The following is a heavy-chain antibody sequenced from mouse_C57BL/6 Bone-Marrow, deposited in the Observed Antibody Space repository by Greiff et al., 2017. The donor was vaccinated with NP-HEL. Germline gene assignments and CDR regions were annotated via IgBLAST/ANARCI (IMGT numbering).Heavy chain of an antibody. V-gene: IGHV1-76*01. Sequence: VQGVESGAELVRPGASVKLSCKASGYTFTDYYINWVKQRPGQGLEWIARIYPGSGNTYYNEKFKGKATLTAEKSSSTAYMQLSSLTSEDSAVYFCARRPSMDYWGQGTSVTVSS. CDR3: ARRPSMDY. J-gene: IGHJ4*01. CDR1: GYTFTDYY. CDR2: IYPGSGNT.